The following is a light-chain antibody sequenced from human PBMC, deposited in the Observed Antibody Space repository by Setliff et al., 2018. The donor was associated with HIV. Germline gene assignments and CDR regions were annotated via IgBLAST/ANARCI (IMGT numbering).Light chain of an antibody. V-gene: IGLV2-23*02. CDR3: CSYAGSNTYV. Sequence: QSVLTQPASVSGSPGQSITISCTGTSSDVGSYNLASWYQQHPGKAPKLMIYEVSRRPSGVSNRLSGSKSGNTASLTISGLRAEDEADYYCCSYAGSNTYVFGAGTKVTVL. J-gene: IGLJ1*01. CDR1: SSDVGSYNL. CDR2: EVS.